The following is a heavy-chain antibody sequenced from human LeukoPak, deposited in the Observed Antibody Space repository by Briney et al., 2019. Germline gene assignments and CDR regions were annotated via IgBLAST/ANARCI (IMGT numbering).Heavy chain of an antibody. CDR2: ISSSSSYI. J-gene: IGHJ4*02. CDR3: AREQLGQVDY. D-gene: IGHD6-6*01. Sequence: GGSLRLSCAASGFTFSRYSMNWVRQAPGKGLEWVSSISSSSSYIYYADSVKGRFTISRDNAKNSLYLQMNSLRAEDTAVYYCAREQLGQVDYWGQGTLVTVSS. V-gene: IGHV3-21*01. CDR1: GFTFSRYS.